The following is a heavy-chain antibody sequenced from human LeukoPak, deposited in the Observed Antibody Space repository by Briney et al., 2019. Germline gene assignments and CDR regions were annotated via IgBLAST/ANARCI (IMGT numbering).Heavy chain of an antibody. V-gene: IGHV5-51*01. D-gene: IGHD3-16*01. J-gene: IGHJ4*02. Sequence: GESLKISCKGSGYSFTSQWIGWVRQMPGKGLEWMGIIYPGDSDTRYSPSFQGQVTISADKSISTAYLHWSSLRASDSAMYYCARDKRDPQGVFDYWGQGTLVTVSS. CDR1: GYSFTSQW. CDR3: ARDKRDPQGVFDY. CDR2: IYPGDSDT.